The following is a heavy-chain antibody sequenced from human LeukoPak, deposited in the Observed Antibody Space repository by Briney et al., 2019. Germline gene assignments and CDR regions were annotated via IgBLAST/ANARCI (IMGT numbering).Heavy chain of an antibody. V-gene: IGHV3-69-1*01. CDR3: ARDEDDISGYYFY. Sequence: GGSLRLSCAASGFTFTNAWMNWVRQAPGKGLEWVSYISGTSNIYYADSVKGRFTISRDNAKNSLYLQMNSLRDEDTAVYYCARDEDDISGYYFYWGQGTLVTVSS. D-gene: IGHD3-22*01. CDR2: ISGTSNI. J-gene: IGHJ4*02. CDR1: GFTFTNAW.